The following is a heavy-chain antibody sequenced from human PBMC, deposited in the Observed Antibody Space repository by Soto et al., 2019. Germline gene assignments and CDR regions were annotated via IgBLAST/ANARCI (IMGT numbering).Heavy chain of an antibody. CDR1: GFTFSSYA. CDR2: ISGSDDST. J-gene: IGHJ4*02. D-gene: IGHD6-6*01. Sequence: EVQQLESGGGLVQPGDSLRLSCAASGFTFSSYAMSWFRQAPGKGLEWVSVISGSDDSTYYADSVKGRFPISGDNSKNKLYLQMNSLRAEDTSVYYCAKRSSSFTFDYWCQGTLGTVST. CDR3: AKRSSSFTFDY. V-gene: IGHV3-23*01.